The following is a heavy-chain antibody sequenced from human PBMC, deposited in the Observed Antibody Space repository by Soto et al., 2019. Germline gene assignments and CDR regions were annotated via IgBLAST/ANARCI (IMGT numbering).Heavy chain of an antibody. J-gene: IGHJ6*02. V-gene: IGHV1-69*13. CDR3: ARGITGTVTYYYGLDV. CDR2: IIPIFGTA. Sequence: ASVKVSCKASGGTFSSYAISWVRQAPGQGLEWMGGIIPIFGTADFAQKFHGRVTITAYESTSTAYMELSSLRSEDTAVYYCARGITGTVTYYYGLDVWGQGTTVTVSS. D-gene: IGHD1-20*01. CDR1: GGTFSSYA.